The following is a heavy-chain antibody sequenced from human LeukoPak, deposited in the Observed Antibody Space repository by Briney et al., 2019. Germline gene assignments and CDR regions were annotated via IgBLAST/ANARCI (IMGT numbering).Heavy chain of an antibody. CDR1: GGSISSGDYY. CDR3: ARVQHYYDSSGFIDY. D-gene: IGHD3-22*01. CDR2: IYYSGST. V-gene: IGHV4-30-4*01. Sequence: KPSQTLSLTCTVSGGSISSGDYYWSWIRQPPGKGLERIGYIYYSGSTYYNPSLKSRVTISVDTSKNQFSLKLSSVTAADTAVYYCARVQHYYDSSGFIDYWGQGTLVTVSS. J-gene: IGHJ4*02.